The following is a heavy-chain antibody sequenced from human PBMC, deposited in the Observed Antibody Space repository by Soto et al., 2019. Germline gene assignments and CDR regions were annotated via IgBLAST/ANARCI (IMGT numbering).Heavy chain of an antibody. V-gene: IGHV3-21*01. D-gene: IGHD2-2*02. Sequence: ESGGGLVKPGGSLRLSCAASGFTFSSYSMNWVRQAPGKGLEWVSSISSSSSYIYYADSVKGRFTISRDNAKNSLYLQMNSLRAEDTAVYYCARDSLYCSSTSCYTPYYYYGMDVWGQGTTVTVSS. CDR2: ISSSSSYI. J-gene: IGHJ6*02. CDR3: ARDSLYCSSTSCYTPYYYYGMDV. CDR1: GFTFSSYS.